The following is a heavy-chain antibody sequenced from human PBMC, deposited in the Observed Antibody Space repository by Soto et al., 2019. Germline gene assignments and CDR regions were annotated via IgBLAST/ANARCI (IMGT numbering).Heavy chain of an antibody. D-gene: IGHD3-22*01. Sequence: GSGPTLVNPPQTLTLTCTFSGFSLTPDGMAVAWIRQPPGKALEWLALIYWNDDKRYSPSLRDRLTITRDTSKNQVVLTMINMDPVDTATYYCAHRPGYYDSSAPYRWGQGTLVTVSS. CDR2: IYWNDDK. V-gene: IGHV2-5*01. J-gene: IGHJ5*02. CDR1: GFSLTPDGMA. CDR3: AHRPGYYDSSAPYR.